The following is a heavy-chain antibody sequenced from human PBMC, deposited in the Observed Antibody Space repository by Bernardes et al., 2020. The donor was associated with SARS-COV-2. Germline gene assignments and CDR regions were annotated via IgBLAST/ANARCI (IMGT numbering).Heavy chain of an antibody. CDR3: ARIGYGSGSYEVDY. D-gene: IGHD3-10*01. CDR1: GFTFSSYA. CDR2: ISYDGSNK. V-gene: IGHV3-30*04. Sequence: GGSLRLSCAASGFTFSSYAMHWVRQAPGKGLEWVAVISYDGSNKYYADSVKGRFTISRDNSKNTLYLQMNSLRAEDTAVYYCARIGYGSGSYEVDYWGQGTLVTVSS. J-gene: IGHJ4*02.